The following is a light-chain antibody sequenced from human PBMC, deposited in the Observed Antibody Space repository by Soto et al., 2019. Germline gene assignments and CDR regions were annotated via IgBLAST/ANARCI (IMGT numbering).Light chain of an antibody. CDR3: QQYDNLPLT. V-gene: IGKV1-33*01. Sequence: IQLTQSPSSLSSSVGDRVTITCRASQSISSYLNWYQQKPGKAPKLLIYDASNLETGVPSRFSGSGSGTDFTFTITSLQPEDIATYYCQQYDNLPLTFGGGSKV. J-gene: IGKJ4*01. CDR1: QSISSY. CDR2: DAS.